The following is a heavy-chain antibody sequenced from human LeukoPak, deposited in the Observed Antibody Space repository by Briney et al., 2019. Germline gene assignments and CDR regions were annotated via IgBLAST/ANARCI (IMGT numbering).Heavy chain of an antibody. Sequence: GGSMRLSCGASGFTFSSYAMHWVRQAPGKGLEWVAVISYDGSNKYYADSVKGRFTISRDNSKNTLDLQMNSLRAEDTAVYYCARDTATVGYFDYWGQGTLVTVSS. J-gene: IGHJ4*02. CDR2: ISYDGSNK. V-gene: IGHV3-30-3*01. CDR3: ARDTATVGYFDY. D-gene: IGHD4-23*01. CDR1: GFTFSSYA.